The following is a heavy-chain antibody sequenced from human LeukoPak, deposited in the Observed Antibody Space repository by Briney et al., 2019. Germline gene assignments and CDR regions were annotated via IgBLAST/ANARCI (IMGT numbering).Heavy chain of an antibody. CDR2: ITGSGGRT. V-gene: IGHV3-23*01. CDR3: AKRDCSDSSTYAPLFDY. CDR1: GFTFSSYA. Sequence: GGSLRLSCAASGFTFSSYAMSWVRQAPGKGPEWVSGITGSGGRTYYADSVKGRFTISRDNSKNTLYLQMNSLRAEDTAMYYCAKRDCSDSSTYAPLFDYWGQGTLVTVSS. D-gene: IGHD3-22*01. J-gene: IGHJ4*02.